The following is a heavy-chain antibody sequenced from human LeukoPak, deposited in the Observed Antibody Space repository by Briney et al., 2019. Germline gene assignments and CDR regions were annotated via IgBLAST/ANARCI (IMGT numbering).Heavy chain of an antibody. CDR1: GFTFSSYG. J-gene: IGHJ4*02. CDR2: VRYTGSNQ. CDR3: ARDSKIQSWLYYFDY. Sequence: GGSLRLSCAASGFTFSSYGVHWVRHAPGKGLEWVAFVRYTGSNQYYTDSVKGRFTISRDNSKDTLYLQMNSLRADDTAVYYCARDSKIQSWLYYFDYWGQGTLVTVSS. D-gene: IGHD5-18*01. V-gene: IGHV3-30*02.